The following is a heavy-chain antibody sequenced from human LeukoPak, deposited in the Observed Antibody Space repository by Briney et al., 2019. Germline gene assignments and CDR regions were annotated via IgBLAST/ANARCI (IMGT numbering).Heavy chain of an antibody. J-gene: IGHJ5*02. V-gene: IGHV4-61*02. CDR1: GGSISSGSYY. D-gene: IGHD3-10*01. Sequence: SETLSLTCTVSGGSISSGSYYWSWIRQPAGKGLEWIGRIYTSGSTNYNPSLKSRVTISVDTSKNQFSLKLSSVTAADTAVHYCARGAYGSGSYYGSDWFDPWGQGTLVTVSS. CDR2: IYTSGST. CDR3: ARGAYGSGSYYGSDWFDP.